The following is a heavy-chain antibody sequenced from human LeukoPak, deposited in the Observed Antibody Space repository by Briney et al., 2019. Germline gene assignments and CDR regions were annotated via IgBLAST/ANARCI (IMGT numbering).Heavy chain of an antibody. CDR2: INAGNGNT. D-gene: IGHD1-1*01. V-gene: IGHV1-3*01. CDR1: GYTFTSYA. J-gene: IGHJ5*02. Sequence: GASVKVSCKASGYTFTSYAMHWVRQAPGQRLEWMGWINAGNGNTKNSQKFQGRVTITRDTSASTAYMELSSLRSEDTAVYYCARVRRVPTWWFDPWGQGTLVTVSS. CDR3: ARVRRVPTWWFDP.